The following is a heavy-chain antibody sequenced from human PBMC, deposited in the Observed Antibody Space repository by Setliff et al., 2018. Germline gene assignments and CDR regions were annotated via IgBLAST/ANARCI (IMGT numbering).Heavy chain of an antibody. J-gene: IGHJ4*02. CDR3: AKDTGYYFDY. CDR2: INHSGSP. CDR1: GGSFSTYY. D-gene: IGHD5-18*01. Sequence: SETLSLTCAVYGGSFSTYYWIWIRQPPGKGLEWIGEINHSGSPTYNPSLKSRVTISIYKSKNQLSLDLTSVTAADTAVYYCAKDTGYYFDYWGQGTLVTVSS. V-gene: IGHV4-34*01.